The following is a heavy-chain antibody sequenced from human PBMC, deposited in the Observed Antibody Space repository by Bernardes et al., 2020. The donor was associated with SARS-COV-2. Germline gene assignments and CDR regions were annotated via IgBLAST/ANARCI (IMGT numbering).Heavy chain of an antibody. J-gene: IGHJ3*01. CDR2: ITGSATST. D-gene: IGHD1-26*01. V-gene: IGHV3-23*01. Sequence: GSLRLSCAASGFTFSSYAMSWVRQAPGKGLDWVSSITGSATSTYYADSVKGRFTISRDNSKNTLYLQMDNLRAEDTAVYYCAKYTGSYYGAFDFWGQGTMVIVSS. CDR1: GFTFSSYA. CDR3: AKYTGSYYGAFDF.